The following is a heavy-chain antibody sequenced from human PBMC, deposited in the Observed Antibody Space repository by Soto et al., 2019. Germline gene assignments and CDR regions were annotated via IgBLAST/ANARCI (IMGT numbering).Heavy chain of an antibody. CDR1: GYTFTSYS. J-gene: IGHJ6*02. V-gene: IGHV1-46*01. D-gene: IGHD2-15*01. CDR2: INPSSGRT. CDR3: ARDHNFGFILYAMDV. Sequence: ASVKVSCKASGYTFTSYSMHWVRQAPGQGLEWMGIINPSSGRTSYAQNFQGRVTMTSDTSTSIVYMEMSSLESEDTAVYYCARDHNFGFILYAMDVWGQGTTVTVSS.